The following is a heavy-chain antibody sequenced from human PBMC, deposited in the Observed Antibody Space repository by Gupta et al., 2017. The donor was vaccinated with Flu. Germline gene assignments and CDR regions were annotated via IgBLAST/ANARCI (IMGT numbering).Heavy chain of an antibody. Sequence: QVQLQESGPGLVKPSQTLSLTCTVSGGSISSGSYYWSWIRQPAGKGLEWIGRIYTSGSTNYNPSLKSRVTISVDTSKNQFSLKLSSVTAADTAVYYCARDQGTVALDSEYFQHWGQGTLVTVSS. CDR2: IYTSGST. CDR1: GGSISSGSYY. J-gene: IGHJ1*01. D-gene: IGHD4-11*01. CDR3: ARDQGTVALDSEYFQH. V-gene: IGHV4-61*02.